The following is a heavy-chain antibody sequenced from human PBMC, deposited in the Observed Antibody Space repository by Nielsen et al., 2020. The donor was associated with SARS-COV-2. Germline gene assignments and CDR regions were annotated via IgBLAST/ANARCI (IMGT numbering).Heavy chain of an antibody. V-gene: IGHV5-51*01. CDR1: GSSFTSYW. CDR3: ARADHYDYVWGSYRYGPFDY. D-gene: IGHD3-16*02. J-gene: IGHJ4*02. CDR2: IYPGDSDT. Sequence: GGSLRLSCKGSGSSFTSYWIGWVRQMPGKGLEWMGIIYPGDSDTRYSPSFQGQVTISADKSISTAYLQWSSLKASDTAMYYCARADHYDYVWGSYRYGPFDYWGQGTLVTVSS.